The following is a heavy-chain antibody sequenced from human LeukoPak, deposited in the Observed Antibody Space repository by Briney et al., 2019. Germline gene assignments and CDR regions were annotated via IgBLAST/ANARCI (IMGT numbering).Heavy chain of an antibody. Sequence: SETLSLTCTVSGYSISSGYYWGWIRQPPGKGLEWIGSIYHSGSTYYNPSLKSRVTIPVDTSKNQFSLKLSSVTAADTAVYYCARDAIVGATHWFDPWGQGTLVTVSS. CDR1: GYSISSGYY. D-gene: IGHD1-26*01. V-gene: IGHV4-38-2*02. CDR2: IYHSGST. J-gene: IGHJ5*02. CDR3: ARDAIVGATHWFDP.